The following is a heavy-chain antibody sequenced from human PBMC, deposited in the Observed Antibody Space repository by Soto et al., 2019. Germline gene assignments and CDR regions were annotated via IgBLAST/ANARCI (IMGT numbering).Heavy chain of an antibody. V-gene: IGHV3-66*01. J-gene: IGHJ4*02. CDR1: GFTVSNNY. Sequence: EEQLVESGGDLVQPGGSLRLSCAASGFTVSNNYMSWVRQAPGKGLEWVSLIYSGGSTYSADSVKGRFTISRDSSKNTLFLQMNSLSAEDTTMYYCAAYSHKGYWGQGTLITVSS. CDR3: AAYSHKGY. D-gene: IGHD3-16*01. CDR2: IYSGGST.